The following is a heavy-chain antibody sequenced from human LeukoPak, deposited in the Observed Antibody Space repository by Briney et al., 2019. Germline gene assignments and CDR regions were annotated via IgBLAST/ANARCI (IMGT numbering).Heavy chain of an antibody. CDR1: GGTFSSYA. J-gene: IGHJ6*04. V-gene: IGHV1-69*13. Sequence: ASVKVSCKASGGTFSSYAISWVRQAPGQGLEWMGGIIPIFGTANYAQKFQGRVTITADESTSTAYMELSSLRSEDTAMYYCARGGTDSSGWLNYYYGMDVWGKGTTVTVSS. CDR3: ARGGTDSSGWLNYYYGMDV. CDR2: IIPIFGTA. D-gene: IGHD6-19*01.